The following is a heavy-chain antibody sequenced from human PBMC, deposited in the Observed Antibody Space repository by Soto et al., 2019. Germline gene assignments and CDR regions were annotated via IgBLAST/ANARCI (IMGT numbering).Heavy chain of an antibody. CDR3: AREDV. CDR2: ISYDGSNK. CDR1: GFTFSSYA. V-gene: IGHV3-30-3*01. J-gene: IGHJ6*02. Sequence: QVQLVESGGGVVQPGRSLRLSCAASGFTFSSYAMHWVRQAPGKGLEWVAVISYDGSNKYYADSVKGRFTISRDNSKNTLYLQMNSLRAEDTAVYYCAREDVWGQGTTVPVSS.